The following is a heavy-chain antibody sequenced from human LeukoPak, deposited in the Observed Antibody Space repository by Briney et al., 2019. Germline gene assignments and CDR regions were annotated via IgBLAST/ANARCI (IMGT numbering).Heavy chain of an antibody. CDR1: GYSFTSYW. CDR2: IYPGDSDT. V-gene: IGHV5-51*01. CDR3: ARADYYDSSGYYYRGFFDY. J-gene: IGHJ4*02. D-gene: IGHD3-22*01. Sequence: GESLKISCKGSGYSFTSYWIGWVRQMPGKGLEWMGIIYPGDSDTRYSLSFQGQVTISADKSISTAYLQWSSLKASDTAMYYCARADYYDSSGYYYRGFFDYWGQGTLVTVSS.